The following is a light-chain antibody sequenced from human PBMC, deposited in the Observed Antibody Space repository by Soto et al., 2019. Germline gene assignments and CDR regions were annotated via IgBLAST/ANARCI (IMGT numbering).Light chain of an antibody. CDR2: GAS. V-gene: IGKV3-15*01. CDR1: QSVSSN. CDR3: QQYNNWPRT. J-gene: IGKJ1*01. Sequence: EIVMTQSPATLSVSPGERATLSCRASQSVSSNLAWYQQKPGQAPRLLIYGASTRATGIPARFSGSGSGTEFTLTISSLQSEEFAGYYGQQYNNWPRTFGQGTKVEIK.